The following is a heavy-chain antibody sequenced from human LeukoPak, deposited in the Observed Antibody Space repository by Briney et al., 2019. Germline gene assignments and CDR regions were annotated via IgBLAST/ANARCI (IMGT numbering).Heavy chain of an antibody. CDR1: GFIFRNFW. CDR3: ARRYCSGGSCYSGWHFDL. J-gene: IGHJ2*01. D-gene: IGHD2-15*01. CDR2: INSDGSST. V-gene: IGHV3-74*01. Sequence: GGSLRLSCAASGFIFRNFWVHWVRQAPGKGLVWVSRINSDGSSTDYADSVKGRFTISRDNAKNTLYLQMNSLRAEDTAVYYCARRYCSGGSCYSGWHFDLWGRGTLVTVSS.